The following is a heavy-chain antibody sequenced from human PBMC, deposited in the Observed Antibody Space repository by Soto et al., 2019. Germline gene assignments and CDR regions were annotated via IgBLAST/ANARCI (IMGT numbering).Heavy chain of an antibody. V-gene: IGHV1-58*02. CDR1: GSGFISSG. CDR2: IVVASGQT. Sequence: SVKVSCKASGSGFISSGIQWVRQAHGQRLEWIGWIVVASGQTNYAPNFRGRVAITRDTSTATAYIELTGLTSEDTAVYFCSADRPDIGVGWWVWGQGTTVTV. CDR3: SADRPDIGVGWWV. D-gene: IGHD2-15*01. J-gene: IGHJ6*02.